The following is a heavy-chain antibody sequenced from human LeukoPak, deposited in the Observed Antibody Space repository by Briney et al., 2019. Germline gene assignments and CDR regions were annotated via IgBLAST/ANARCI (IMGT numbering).Heavy chain of an antibody. J-gene: IGHJ2*01. Sequence: PGGSLRLSCAASGFTFSSYWMSWVRQAPGKGLEWVANIKQDGSEKYYVDSVKGRFTISRDNAKNSLYLQMNSLRAEDTAVYYCARDRVDYGAWYFDLWGRGTLVTVSS. V-gene: IGHV3-7*01. CDR3: ARDRVDYGAWYFDL. D-gene: IGHD4-17*01. CDR1: GFTFSSYW. CDR2: IKQDGSEK.